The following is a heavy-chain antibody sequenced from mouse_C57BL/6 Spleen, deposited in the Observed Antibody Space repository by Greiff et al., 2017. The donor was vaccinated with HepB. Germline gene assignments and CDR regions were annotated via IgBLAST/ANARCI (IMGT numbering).Heavy chain of an antibody. J-gene: IGHJ1*03. CDR2: IDPSDSYT. D-gene: IGHD1-1*01. CDR1: GYTFTSYW. V-gene: IGHV1-50*01. CDR3: ANSSYYYGSPYWYFDV. Sequence: QVQLQQPGAELVKPGASVKLSCKASGYTFTSYWMQWVKQRPGQGLEWIGEIDPSDSYTNYNQKFKGKATLTVDTSSRTAYMQLSSLTSEDSAVYYCANSSYYYGSPYWYFDVWGTGTTVTVSS.